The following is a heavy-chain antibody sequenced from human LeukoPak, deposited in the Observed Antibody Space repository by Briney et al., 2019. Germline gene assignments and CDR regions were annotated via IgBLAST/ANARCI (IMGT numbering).Heavy chain of an antibody. CDR3: ASHTVVVTATHDAFAF. J-gene: IGHJ3*01. Sequence: PSETLSLTCTVSGASISSPTYYWGWLRQPPGKGLEWIGSIYSSGSTYYNPSLKSRVTISVDMSKKQFSLKLSSVTAADTAVYYCASHTVVVTATHDAFAFWGQGTMVTVSS. V-gene: IGHV4-39*07. CDR1: GASISSPTYY. CDR2: IYSSGST. D-gene: IGHD2-21*02.